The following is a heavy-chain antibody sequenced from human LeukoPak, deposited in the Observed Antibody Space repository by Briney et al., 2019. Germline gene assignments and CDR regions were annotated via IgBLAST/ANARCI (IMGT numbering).Heavy chain of an antibody. V-gene: IGHV3-21*01. D-gene: IGHD3-22*01. Sequence: GGSLRLSCAASGFTFSSHKMNWVRQAPGKGLEWVSSISGRGNYIFYADSVKGRFTISRDSAKNSLSLQMNSLRAEDTAVYYCAKDQGFDYYDSSGYYLDYWGQGTLVTVSS. J-gene: IGHJ4*02. CDR3: AKDQGFDYYDSSGYYLDY. CDR2: ISGRGNYI. CDR1: GFTFSSHK.